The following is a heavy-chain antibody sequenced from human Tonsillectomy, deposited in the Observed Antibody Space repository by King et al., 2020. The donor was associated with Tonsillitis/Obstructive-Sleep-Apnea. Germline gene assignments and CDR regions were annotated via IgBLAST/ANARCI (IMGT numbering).Heavy chain of an antibody. CDR3: AKGPFGYYDSSGYYPGGAFDI. CDR2: ISGSGGST. CDR1: GFTFSSYA. Sequence: VQLVESGGGLVQPGGSLRLSCAASGFTFSSYAMSWVRQAPGKGLEWVSVISGSGGSTYYADSVKGRFTISRDNSKNTLYLQMNSLRAEDTAVYYCAKGPFGYYDSSGYYPGGAFDIWGQGTMVTVSS. V-gene: IGHV3-23*04. J-gene: IGHJ3*02. D-gene: IGHD3-22*01.